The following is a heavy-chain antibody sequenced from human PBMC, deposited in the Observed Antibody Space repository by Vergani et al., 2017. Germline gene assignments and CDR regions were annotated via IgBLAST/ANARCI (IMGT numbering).Heavy chain of an antibody. CDR2: ISSSSSTI. D-gene: IGHD3-10*01. J-gene: IGHJ6*02. CDR3: ARDQGSGSYYPTYGMDV. V-gene: IGHV3-48*01. Sequence: EVQLVESGGGLVQPGGSLRLSCAASGFTFSSYSMNWVRQAPGKGLEWVSYISSSSSTIYYADSVKGRFTISRDNAKTSLYLQMNSLRAEDTAVYYCARDQGSGSYYPTYGMDVWGQGTTVTVSS. CDR1: GFTFSSYS.